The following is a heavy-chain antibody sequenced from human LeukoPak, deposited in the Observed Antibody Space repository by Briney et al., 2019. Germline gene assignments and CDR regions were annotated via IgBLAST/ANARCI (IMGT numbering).Heavy chain of an antibody. CDR2: TKQDGSDK. CDR3: ARWAGGHYDY. CDR1: GFTLSTFW. D-gene: IGHD1-26*01. J-gene: IGHJ4*02. Sequence: GGSLRVSCAVSGFTLSTFWMSWVRQAPGKGLEWVANTKQDGSDKYYVESVQGRFTISRDNAKNSLYLQMNSLRAEDTAVYYCARWAGGHYDYWGQGTLVTVSS. V-gene: IGHV3-7*03.